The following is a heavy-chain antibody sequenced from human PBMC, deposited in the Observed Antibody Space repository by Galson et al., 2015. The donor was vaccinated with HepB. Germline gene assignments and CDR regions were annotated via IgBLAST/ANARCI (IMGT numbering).Heavy chain of an antibody. CDR1: GYSFTNYW. D-gene: IGHD3-3*01. CDR3: ARLFTNTLNFDY. V-gene: IGHV5-51*03. J-gene: IGHJ4*02. Sequence: QSGAEVKKPGESLKISCNGSGYSFTNYWIGWVRQMPGKGLEWMGIIYPGDSDTTYSPSFQGQVTISADKSITTAYLQWSSLKASDTAMYYCARLFTNTLNFDYWGQGTLVTVSS. CDR2: IYPGDSDT.